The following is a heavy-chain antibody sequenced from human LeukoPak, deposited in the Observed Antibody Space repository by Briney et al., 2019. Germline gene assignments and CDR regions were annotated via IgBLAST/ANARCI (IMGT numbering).Heavy chain of an antibody. Sequence: ASVKVSCKVSGYTLTELSMHWVRQAPGKGLEWMGGFDPEDGETIYAQKFQGRVTMTEDTSTDTAYMELSSLRSEDTAVYYCASSETSGGVFDYWGQGTLVTVSS. J-gene: IGHJ4*02. CDR3: ASSETSGGVFDY. CDR1: GYTLTELS. CDR2: FDPEDGET. V-gene: IGHV1-24*01. D-gene: IGHD3-22*01.